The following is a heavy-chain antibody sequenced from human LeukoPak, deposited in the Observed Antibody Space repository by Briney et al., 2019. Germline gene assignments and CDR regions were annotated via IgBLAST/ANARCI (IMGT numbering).Heavy chain of an antibody. V-gene: IGHV3-74*01. J-gene: IGHJ4*02. Sequence: PGGSLRLSCAASGFTFSSSWMHWVRQAPGKGLVWVSRINVDGSSTNYADSVKGRFTISRDNAKNILYLQMNSLRAEDTAVYYCVRDRVGPDYWGQGTLVTVSS. CDR2: INVDGSST. CDR3: VRDRVGPDY. D-gene: IGHD1-26*01. CDR1: GFTFSSSW.